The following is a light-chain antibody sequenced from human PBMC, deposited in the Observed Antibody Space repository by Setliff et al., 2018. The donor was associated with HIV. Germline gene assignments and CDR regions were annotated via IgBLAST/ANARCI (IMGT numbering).Light chain of an antibody. CDR1: SSDVGSYNL. V-gene: IGLV2-23*02. J-gene: IGLJ1*01. CDR2: EVT. CDR3: CSYAGSSTYV. Sequence: QSVLTQPASVSGSPGQSITISCTGSSSDVGSYNLVSWYQQHPGKAPKLMIYEVTERPSGVSNRFSGPKSATTASLTISGLQAEDEADYYCCSYAGSSTYVFGTGTKGTVL.